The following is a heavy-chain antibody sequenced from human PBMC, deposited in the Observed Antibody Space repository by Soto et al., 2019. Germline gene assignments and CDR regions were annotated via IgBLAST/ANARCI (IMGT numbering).Heavy chain of an antibody. CDR3: ARSHSFDGSIYHYYFDF. CDR2: IYASGAT. Sequence: LSLTCTVSGGSISTYYWSWIRQPPGGTLEWIGYIYASGATTYNPSLESRVTMSVDMPNNEFSLELTSLTAADTAVYYCARSHSFDGSIYHYYFDFWGQGTLVTVSS. V-gene: IGHV4-59*01. D-gene: IGHD3-10*01. CDR1: GGSISTYY. J-gene: IGHJ4*02.